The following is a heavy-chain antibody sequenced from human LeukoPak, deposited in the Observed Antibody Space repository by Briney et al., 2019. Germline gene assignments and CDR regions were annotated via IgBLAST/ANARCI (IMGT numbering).Heavy chain of an antibody. Sequence: PSETLSLTCTVSGGSISSSSYYWGWIRQPPGKGLEWIGSIYYSGSTYYNPSLKSRVTILVDTSKNQFSLKLSSVTAADTAVYYCARRGAAKVLTGYYIHWGQGTLVTVSS. CDR1: GGSISSSSYY. CDR3: ARRGAAKVLTGYYIH. D-gene: IGHD3-9*01. CDR2: IYYSGST. J-gene: IGHJ4*02. V-gene: IGHV4-39*07.